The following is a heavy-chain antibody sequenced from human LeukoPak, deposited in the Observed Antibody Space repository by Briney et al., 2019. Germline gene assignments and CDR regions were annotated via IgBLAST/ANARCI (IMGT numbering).Heavy chain of an antibody. D-gene: IGHD6-19*01. Sequence: GVFLRLSCAGSGFTFSSRGMSWVRQPPGKGLQWVSGISVRGSMTYYVDSVKGRFIISRDNSKNTVYLQMNSLTTEDTAVYYCVRDQQWLVHDYWGQGALVSVSS. V-gene: IGHV3-23*01. CDR2: ISVRGSMT. J-gene: IGHJ4*02. CDR3: VRDQQWLVHDY. CDR1: GFTFSSRG.